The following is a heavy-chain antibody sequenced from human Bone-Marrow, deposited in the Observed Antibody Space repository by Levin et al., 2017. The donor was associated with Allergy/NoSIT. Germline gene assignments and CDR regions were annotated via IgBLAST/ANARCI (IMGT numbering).Heavy chain of an antibody. D-gene: IGHD4-17*01. CDR3: ARGPMGTTVTTLRYFDY. Sequence: SQTLSLTCAVYGGSFSGSYWSWIRPPPGKGLEWIGEINHSGSTNYNPSLKSRVTISVDTSKNQFSLKLSSVTAADTAVYYCARGPMGTTVTTLRYFDYWGQGTLVTVSS. CDR2: INHSGST. J-gene: IGHJ4*02. CDR1: GGSFSGSY. V-gene: IGHV4-34*01.